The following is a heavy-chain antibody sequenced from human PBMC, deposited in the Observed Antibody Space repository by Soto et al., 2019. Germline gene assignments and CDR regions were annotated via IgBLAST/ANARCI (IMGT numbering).Heavy chain of an antibody. CDR3: AREASVLIPAAQPSRFDS. CDR2: ISPYSGYT. V-gene: IGHV1-18*01. Sequence: ASVKVSCKGFGYSFMKYGINWVRQATGQGLEWVGWISPYSGYTHSAQKFHGRLTLTTDTAASTAYMELRILRSADTALYYCAREASVLIPAAQPSRFDSWGQGTLVNVFS. D-gene: IGHD2-2*01. J-gene: IGHJ4*02. CDR1: GYSFMKYG.